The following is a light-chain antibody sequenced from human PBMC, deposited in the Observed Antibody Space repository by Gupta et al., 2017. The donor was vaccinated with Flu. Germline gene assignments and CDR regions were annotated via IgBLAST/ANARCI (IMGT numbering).Light chain of an antibody. CDR3: QVWDRNSGRV. J-gene: IGLJ3*02. CDR2: DDD. V-gene: IGLV3-21*03. CDR1: DIGTKS. Sequence: SFVLIQPPSVSVAPGKTAKITCGGSDIGTKSVHWYLRRSGQAPLLVVHDDDDRPSGIPERVSGSKSGNTATLTLNRVEAGEEADYYCQVWDRNSGRVFGGGTKVTVL.